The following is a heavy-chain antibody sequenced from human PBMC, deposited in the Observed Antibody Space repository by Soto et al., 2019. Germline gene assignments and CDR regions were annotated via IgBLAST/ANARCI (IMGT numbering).Heavy chain of an antibody. CDR1: GFTFSNYA. Sequence: EVQLLDSGGGLVQPGGSLRLSCAASGFTFSNYAMSWVRQAPGKGLDWGSTISSSGSNTYYADSVNGRFSISRDNSKNTVYLEMKNLRAEDTAVYYCAKERLARGIDYWGQGTLVTVSS. J-gene: IGHJ4*02. CDR2: ISSSGSNT. V-gene: IGHV3-23*01. D-gene: IGHD3-10*01. CDR3: AKERLARGIDY.